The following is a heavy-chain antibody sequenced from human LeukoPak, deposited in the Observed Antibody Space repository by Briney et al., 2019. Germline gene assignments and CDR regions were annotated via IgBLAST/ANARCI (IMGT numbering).Heavy chain of an antibody. V-gene: IGHV4-59*01. D-gene: IGHD6-19*01. CDR3: ARGNGWYYY. CDR2: IYYSGST. CDR1: GGSISNYY. J-gene: IGHJ4*02. Sequence: SETLSLTCTVSGGSISNYYWSWIRQPPGKGLEWIGYIYYSGSTNYNLSLKSRVTISVDTSKNQFSLILSSVTAADTAVYYCARGNGWYYYWGQGTLVTVSS.